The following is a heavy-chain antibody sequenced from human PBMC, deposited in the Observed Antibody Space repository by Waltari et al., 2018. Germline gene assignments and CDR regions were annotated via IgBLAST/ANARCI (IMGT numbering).Heavy chain of an antibody. CDR3: ARDSYSSSFPYYFDY. V-gene: IGHV4-4*07. CDR1: GGSISSYY. Sequence: QVQLQESGPGLVKPSETLSLTCPVSGGSISSYYWSWIRQPAGKGLEWIGRIYTSGSTNYNPSLKSRVTMSVDTSKNQFSLKLSSVTAADTAVYYCARDSYSSSFPYYFDYWGQGTLVTVSS. D-gene: IGHD6-6*01. CDR2: IYTSGST. J-gene: IGHJ4*02.